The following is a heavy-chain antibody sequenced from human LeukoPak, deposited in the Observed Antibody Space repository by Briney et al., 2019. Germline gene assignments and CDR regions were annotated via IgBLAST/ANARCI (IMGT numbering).Heavy chain of an antibody. CDR1: GYSFTSYW. D-gene: IGHD3-10*01. CDR2: IYPGDSCT. J-gene: IGHJ4*02. Sequence: GESLKISCKGSGYSFTSYWIGWVRQMPGKGLEGMGIIYPGDSCTSYSPSFQGQVTISADTSISTAYLQWSSLKASDTAMYYCARRNYYGSGEYYFDYWGQGTLVTVSS. CDR3: ARRNYYGSGEYYFDY. V-gene: IGHV5-51*01.